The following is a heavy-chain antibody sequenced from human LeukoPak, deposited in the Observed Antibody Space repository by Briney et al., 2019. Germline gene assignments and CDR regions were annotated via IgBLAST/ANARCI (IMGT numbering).Heavy chain of an antibody. V-gene: IGHV5-51*01. CDR2: IYPGDSDT. D-gene: IGHD1-26*01. Sequence: GASLKISCEASGSIFTSNWIGWVRQLPGKGLEWMGIIYPGDSDTRYSPSFQGQVTISADKSISTAYLQWSSLKASDIAMYYCARLSIGSYSSFDYWGQGTLVTVSS. J-gene: IGHJ4*02. CDR3: ARLSIGSYSSFDY. CDR1: GSIFTSNW.